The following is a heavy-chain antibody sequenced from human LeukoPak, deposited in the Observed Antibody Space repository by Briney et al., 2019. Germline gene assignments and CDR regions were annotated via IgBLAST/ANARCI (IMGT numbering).Heavy chain of an antibody. Sequence: PSETLSLTCTVSGGSISSYYWSWIRQPPGKGLEWIGYIYYSGSTNYNPSLKSRVTISVDKSKNQFSLKLSSVTAADTAVYYCARNGYFYYYYMDVWGKGTTVTVSS. J-gene: IGHJ6*03. CDR3: ARNGYFYYYYMDV. V-gene: IGHV4-59*12. CDR1: GGSISSYY. D-gene: IGHD2-2*03. CDR2: IYYSGST.